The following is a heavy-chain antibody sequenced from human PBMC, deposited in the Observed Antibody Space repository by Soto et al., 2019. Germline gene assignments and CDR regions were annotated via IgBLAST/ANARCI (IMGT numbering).Heavy chain of an antibody. CDR3: ARSRVTGKGGIDV. V-gene: IGHV1-18*01. CDR2: INGYTGNT. Sequence: GASVTVSCTAPGYTFTSYGLSWVRQAPGQGLEWMGWINGYTGNTNYAQKFQGRVTMTTDTSTNTAYLDLWTLISDDTAVYYCARSRVTGKGGIDVWGQGTTVTVSS. J-gene: IGHJ6*02. D-gene: IGHD3-10*01. CDR1: GYTFTSYG.